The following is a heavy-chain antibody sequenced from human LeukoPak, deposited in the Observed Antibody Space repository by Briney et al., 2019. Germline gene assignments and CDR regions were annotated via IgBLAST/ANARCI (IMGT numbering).Heavy chain of an antibody. D-gene: IGHD4-23*01. V-gene: IGHV3-30*04. J-gene: IGHJ4*02. Sequence: GGSLRLSCAASGFTFSSYAMHWVRQAPGKGLEWEAVISYDGSNKYYADPVKGRFTISRDNSKNTLYLQMNSLRAEDTAVYYCARDSPVVTLTYYFDYWGQGTLVTVSS. CDR2: ISYDGSNK. CDR3: ARDSPVVTLTYYFDY. CDR1: GFTFSSYA.